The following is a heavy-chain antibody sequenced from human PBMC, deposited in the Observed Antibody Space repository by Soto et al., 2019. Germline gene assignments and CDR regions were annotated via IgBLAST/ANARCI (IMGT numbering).Heavy chain of an antibody. CDR3: AKDRGDSSGYYPFR. Sequence: PGGSLRLSCAASGFTFSSYGMHWVRQAPGKGLEWVAVISYDGSNKYYADSVKGRFTISRDNSKNTLYLQMNSLRAEDTAVYYCAKDRGDSSGYYPFRWCQGTMVTVSS. V-gene: IGHV3-30*18. D-gene: IGHD3-22*01. CDR1: GFTFSSYG. J-gene: IGHJ3*01. CDR2: ISYDGSNK.